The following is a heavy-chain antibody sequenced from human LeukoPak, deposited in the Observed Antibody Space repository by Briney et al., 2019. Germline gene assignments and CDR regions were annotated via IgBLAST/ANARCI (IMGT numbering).Heavy chain of an antibody. J-gene: IGHJ4*02. CDR3: ARGPRKESGWYAY. D-gene: IGHD6-19*01. CDR1: GFTFSNAW. CDR2: IKSKTDGGTT. Sequence: GGSLRLSCAASGFTFSNAWMSWVRQAPGKGLEWVGRIKSKTDGGTTDYAAPVKGRFTISRDNAKNSLYLQMNSLRAEDTAVYYCARGPRKESGWYAYWGQGTLVTVSS. V-gene: IGHV3-15*01.